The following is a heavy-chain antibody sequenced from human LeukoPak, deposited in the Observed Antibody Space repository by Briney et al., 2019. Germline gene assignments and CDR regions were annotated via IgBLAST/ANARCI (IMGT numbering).Heavy chain of an antibody. CDR1: GYRFTSYG. CDR2: ISIYNGKT. Sequence: ASVKVSCKASGYRFTSYGIGWVRQAPGQGLEWVGWISIYNGKTYYAQSLQDRVTMTTDTSTNTVYMERRSLKSEDTAVYYCARACHLVVVTAEGAFFDPWGQGTLVTVSS. CDR3: ARACHLVVVTAEGAFFDP. J-gene: IGHJ5*02. V-gene: IGHV1-18*01. D-gene: IGHD2-21*02.